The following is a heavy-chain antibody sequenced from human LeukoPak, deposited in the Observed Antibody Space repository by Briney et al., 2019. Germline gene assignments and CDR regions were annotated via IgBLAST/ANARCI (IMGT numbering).Heavy chain of an antibody. CDR2: IRSKAYGGTT. D-gene: IGHD6-19*01. CDR1: GFTFGDYA. Sequence: GGSLRLSCTASGFTFGDYAMSWFRQAPGKGLEWVGFIRSKAYGGTTEYAASVKDRFTISRDDSKSIAYLQMNSLKTEDTAVYYCTRVRLYSSGSPEFDYWGQGTLVTVSS. J-gene: IGHJ4*02. V-gene: IGHV3-49*03. CDR3: TRVRLYSSGSPEFDY.